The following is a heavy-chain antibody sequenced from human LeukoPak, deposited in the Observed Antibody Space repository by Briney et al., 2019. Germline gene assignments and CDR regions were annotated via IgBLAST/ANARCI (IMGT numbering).Heavy chain of an antibody. Sequence: ASVKVSCKASGYTFTSYYMHWVRQAPGQGLEWMGWINPNSGGTNYAQKFQGRVTMTRDTSISTAYMELSRLRSDDTAVYYCARERRYFNWFDPWGQGTLVTVSS. V-gene: IGHV1-2*02. D-gene: IGHD3-9*01. CDR3: ARERRYFNWFDP. CDR1: GYTFTSYY. CDR2: INPNSGGT. J-gene: IGHJ5*02.